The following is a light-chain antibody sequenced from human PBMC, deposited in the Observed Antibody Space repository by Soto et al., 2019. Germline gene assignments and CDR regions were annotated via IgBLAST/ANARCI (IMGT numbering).Light chain of an antibody. J-gene: IGLJ3*02. CDR1: SSDVV. CDR2: YVC. V-gene: IGLV2-11*01. Sequence: QSALTQPRSVSGSPGQSVTISCTGTSSDVVSWYQQHPGKAPKLIIYYVCQRPSGVPDRFSGSKSGNTASLTISGLQAEDEADYYCCSSAGGFTWVFGGGTKLTVL. CDR3: CSSAGGFTWV.